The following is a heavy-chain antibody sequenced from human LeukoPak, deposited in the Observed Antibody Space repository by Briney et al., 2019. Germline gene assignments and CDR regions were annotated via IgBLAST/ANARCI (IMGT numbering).Heavy chain of an antibody. D-gene: IGHD2-2*01. CDR1: GFTFSSYG. Sequence: PGGSLRLSCAASGFTFSSYGMHWVRQAPGKGLEWVAFIRYDGSNKYYADSVKGRFTISRDNSKNTLYLQMNSLRAEDTAVYYCAKDPRAYCSSTSCPNWFDPWGQGTLVTVSS. CDR2: IRYDGSNK. CDR3: AKDPRAYCSSTSCPNWFDP. V-gene: IGHV3-30*02. J-gene: IGHJ5*02.